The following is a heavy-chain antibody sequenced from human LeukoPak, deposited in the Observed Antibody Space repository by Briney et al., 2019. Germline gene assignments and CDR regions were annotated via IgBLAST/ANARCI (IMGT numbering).Heavy chain of an antibody. Sequence: SETLSLTCTVSGGFISSYYGSWIRQPPGKGLEWIGYIYATGSTNYNPSLKSRVTISVDTSKNQFSLNLRSVTAADTAVYYCARHGSVRSPLGPWGQGTLVTVSS. D-gene: IGHD3-10*01. V-gene: IGHV4-4*09. CDR1: GGFISSYY. CDR2: IYATGST. CDR3: ARHGSVRSPLGP. J-gene: IGHJ5*02.